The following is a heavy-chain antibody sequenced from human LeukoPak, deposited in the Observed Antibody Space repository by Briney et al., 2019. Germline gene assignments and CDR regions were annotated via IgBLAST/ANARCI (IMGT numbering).Heavy chain of an antibody. J-gene: IGHJ4*02. CDR3: TRVNPLGYCTNGVCPGGGLPFDY. V-gene: IGHV4-34*01. CDR2: IDHSEGT. D-gene: IGHD2-8*01. CDR1: GGSFSGYH. Sequence: SETLSLTCAVYGGSFSGYHWSWIRQSPGKGLEWIGEIDHSEGTNYNPSLKSRITILLDTSKNQFSLKLKSVTAADTAMYFCTRVNPLGYCTNGVCPGGGLPFDYWSQGTLVTVSS.